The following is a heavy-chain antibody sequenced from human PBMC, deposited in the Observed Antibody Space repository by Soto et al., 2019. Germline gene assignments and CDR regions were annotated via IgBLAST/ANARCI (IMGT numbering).Heavy chain of an antibody. CDR3: ARGGWYYDFWSGSYYYYGMDV. D-gene: IGHD3-3*01. V-gene: IGHV3-7*03. CDR2: IKQDGSEK. J-gene: IGHJ6*02. Sequence: EVQLLESGGGLVQPGGSLRLSCAASGFTFSSYWMSWVRQAPGKGLEWVANIKQDGSEKYYVDSVKGRFTISRDHAKNSLYLQMNSLRAEDTAVYYCARGGWYYDFWSGSYYYYGMDVWGRGNTVTVSS. CDR1: GFTFSSYW.